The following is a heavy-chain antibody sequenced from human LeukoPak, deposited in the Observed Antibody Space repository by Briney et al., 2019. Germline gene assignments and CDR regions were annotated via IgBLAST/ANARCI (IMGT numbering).Heavy chain of an antibody. V-gene: IGHV3-23*01. CDR1: GFTFSNHG. D-gene: IGHD3-3*01. CDR2: ISPGGDIT. CDR3: AKDLSKGLLYRRGMYYFDY. Sequence: GGSLRLSCAASGFTFSNHGMNWVRQAPGKGLEWVSGISPGGDITYYADSVKGRFTISRDNSKNTLYLQMNSLRAEVTAVYYCAKDLSKGLLYRRGMYYFDYWGQGTLVTVSS. J-gene: IGHJ4*02.